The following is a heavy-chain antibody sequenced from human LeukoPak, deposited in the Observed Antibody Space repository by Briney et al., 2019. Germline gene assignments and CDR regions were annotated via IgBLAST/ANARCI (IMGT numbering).Heavy chain of an antibody. Sequence: ASVKVSCKAYGYTFTDYYMHWVRQAPGQGLEWMGWINPNSGGTNYAQKFQGRVTMTRDTSISTAYMELSRLRSDDTAVYYCARDPTPVTRLKYYYYYMDVWGKGTTVTVSS. CDR1: GYTFTDYY. CDR2: INPNSGGT. D-gene: IGHD2-15*01. J-gene: IGHJ6*03. V-gene: IGHV1-2*02. CDR3: ARDPTPVTRLKYYYYYMDV.